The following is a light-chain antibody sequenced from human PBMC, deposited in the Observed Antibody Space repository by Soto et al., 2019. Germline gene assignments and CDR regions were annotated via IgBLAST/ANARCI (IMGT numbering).Light chain of an antibody. CDR1: SSDVGGYNY. V-gene: IGLV2-14*03. CDR2: DVT. Sequence: QSALTQPASVSGSPGQSITISCTGTSSDVGGYNYVSWYQQHPGKAPKLMIYDVTNRPSGVSNRFSGYKSGNTASLTISGLQAEHEDDYYCSSYTSSSTYVFGTGNKVPVL. CDR3: SSYTSSSTYV. J-gene: IGLJ1*01.